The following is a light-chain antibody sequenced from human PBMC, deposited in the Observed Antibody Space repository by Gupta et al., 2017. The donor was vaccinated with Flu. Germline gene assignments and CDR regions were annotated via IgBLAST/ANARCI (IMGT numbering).Light chain of an antibody. CDR1: QSASSS. CDR3: QQRRNWPIT. CDR2: DAS. V-gene: IGKV3-11*01. Sequence: DIVLTQSPATLSLSPGERATLSCRASQSASSSLAWYQQKPGQAPRLLIYDASNRATGIPARFSGSGSGTDFTLTISSLEPEDFAVYYCQQRRNWPITFGQGTRLEIK. J-gene: IGKJ5*01.